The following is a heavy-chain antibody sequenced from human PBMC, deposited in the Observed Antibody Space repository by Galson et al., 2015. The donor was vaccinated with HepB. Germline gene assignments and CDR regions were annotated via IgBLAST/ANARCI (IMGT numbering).Heavy chain of an antibody. D-gene: IGHD2-2*01. V-gene: IGHV3-33*01. CDR2: IWYDGSNK. J-gene: IGHJ4*02. CDR1: GFTFSSYG. Sequence: SLRLSCAASGFTFSSYGMHWVRQAPGKGLEWVAVIWYDGSNKYYADSVKGRFTISRDNSKNTLYLQMNSLRAEDTAVYYCARASPIVVVPAALFDYWGQGTLVTVSS. CDR3: ARASPIVVVPAALFDY.